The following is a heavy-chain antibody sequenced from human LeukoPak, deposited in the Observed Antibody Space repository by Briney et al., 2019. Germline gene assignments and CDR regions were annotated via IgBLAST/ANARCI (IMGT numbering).Heavy chain of an antibody. CDR2: IYYSGST. CDR1: GGSTSSSSYY. V-gene: IGHV4-39*01. CDR3: ARLGADCSGGSCYRFFDY. Sequence: PSETLSLTCTVSGGSTSSSSYYWGWIRQPPGKGLEWIGSIYYSGSTHYNPSLKSRVTISVDTSKNQFSLKLSSVTAADTAVYYCARLGADCSGGSCYRFFDYWGQGTLVTVSS. J-gene: IGHJ4*02. D-gene: IGHD2-15*01.